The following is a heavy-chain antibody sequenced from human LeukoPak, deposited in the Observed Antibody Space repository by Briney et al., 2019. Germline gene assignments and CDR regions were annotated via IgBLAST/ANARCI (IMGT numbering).Heavy chain of an antibody. V-gene: IGHV3-11*05. CDR3: AREKTVAGKEGAFDI. CDR2: ISSSGAYR. CDR1: GFTFSGYY. Sequence: GGSLRLSCAASGFTFSGYYMSWIRQAPGKGLEWVSYISSSGAYRNHADSVKGRFTISRDNAKNSLYLQMNSLRAEDTAIYYCAREKTVAGKEGAFDIWGPGTMLTVSS. D-gene: IGHD6-19*01. J-gene: IGHJ3*02.